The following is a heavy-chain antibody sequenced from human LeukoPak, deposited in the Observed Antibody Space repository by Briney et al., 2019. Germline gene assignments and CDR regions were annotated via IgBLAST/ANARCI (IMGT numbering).Heavy chain of an antibody. CDR1: GGSISGFY. Sequence: PSETLSLTCAVSGGSISGFYWSWIRQPDGKGLEWIGRIYSSGSTNYNPSLKSRVTMSVDTSKNQFSLKVRSVTAAGTAVYFCEREDYGGNSLWGQGTLVTVSS. CDR2: IYSSGST. D-gene: IGHD4-23*01. CDR3: EREDYGGNSL. V-gene: IGHV4-4*07. J-gene: IGHJ4*02.